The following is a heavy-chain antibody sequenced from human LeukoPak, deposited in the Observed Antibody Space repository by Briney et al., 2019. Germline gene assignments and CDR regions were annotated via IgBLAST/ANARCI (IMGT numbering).Heavy chain of an antibody. CDR3: ARDRYSSSPNWFDP. CDR2: INPKSGGT. Sequence: ASVKVSCKASGYTFTGYYMHWVRQAPGQGLEWMGWINPKSGGTNYAQKFQGRVTMTRDTSISTAYMELSRLRSDDTAVYYCARDRYSSSPNWFDPWGQGTLVTVSS. V-gene: IGHV1-2*02. J-gene: IGHJ5*02. CDR1: GYTFTGYY. D-gene: IGHD6-6*01.